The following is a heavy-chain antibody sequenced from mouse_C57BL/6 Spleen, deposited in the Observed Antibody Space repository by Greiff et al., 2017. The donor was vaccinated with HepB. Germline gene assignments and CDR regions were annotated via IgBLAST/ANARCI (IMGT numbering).Heavy chain of an antibody. CDR1: GFTFSSYA. J-gene: IGHJ2*01. CDR2: ISDGGSYT. CDR3: ARARTAPIDY. D-gene: IGHD4-1*01. V-gene: IGHV5-4*03. Sequence: EVKLVESGGGLVKPGGSLKLSCAASGFTFSSYAMSWVRQTPEKRLEWVATISDGGSYTYYPDNVKGRFTISRDNAKNNLYLQMSHLKSEDTAMYYCARARTAPIDYWGQGTTLTVSS.